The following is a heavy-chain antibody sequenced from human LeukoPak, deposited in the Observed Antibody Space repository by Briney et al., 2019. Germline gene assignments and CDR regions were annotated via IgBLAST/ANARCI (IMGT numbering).Heavy chain of an antibody. CDR3: ARDPHSLYDFWSGYYYYLDY. CDR1: GYAFTSYG. Sequence: ASVKVSCKASGYAFTSYGISWVRQAPGQGLEWMGWISAYNGNTNYAQKLQGRVTMTTDTSTSTAYMELRSLRSDDTAVYYCARDPHSLYDFWSGYYYYLDYWGQGTLVTVPS. D-gene: IGHD3-3*01. J-gene: IGHJ4*02. CDR2: ISAYNGNT. V-gene: IGHV1-18*01.